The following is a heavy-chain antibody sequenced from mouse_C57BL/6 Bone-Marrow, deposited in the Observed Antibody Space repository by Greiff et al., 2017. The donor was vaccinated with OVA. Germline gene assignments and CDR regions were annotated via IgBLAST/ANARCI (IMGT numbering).Heavy chain of an antibody. CDR1: GYTFTSYG. J-gene: IGHJ2*01. CDR2: IYPRSGNT. CDR3: ARYDYYFDY. V-gene: IGHV1-81*01. Sequence: VNLVESGAELARPGASVKLSCKASGYTFTSYGISWVKQRTGQGLEWIGEIYPRSGNTYYNEKFKGKATLTADKSSSTAYMELRSLTSEDSAVYFCARYDYYFDYWGQGTTLTVSS. D-gene: IGHD2-4*01.